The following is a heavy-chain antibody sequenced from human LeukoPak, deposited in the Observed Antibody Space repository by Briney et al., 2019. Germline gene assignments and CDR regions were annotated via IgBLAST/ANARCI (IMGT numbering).Heavy chain of an antibody. V-gene: IGHV4-30-2*01. J-gene: IGHJ4*02. CDR1: GGSISSGGYS. D-gene: IGHD5-12*01. Sequence: SETLSLTCAVSGGSISSGGYSWSWIRQPPGKGLEWIGYIYHSGSTYYNPSLKSRVTISVDRSRNQFSLKLSSVTAADTAVYYCARGTSYSGYDYWGQGTLVTVSS. CDR2: IYHSGST. CDR3: ARGTSYSGYDY.